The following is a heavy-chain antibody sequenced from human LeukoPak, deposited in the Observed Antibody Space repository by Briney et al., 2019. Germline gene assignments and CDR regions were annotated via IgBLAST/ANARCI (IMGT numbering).Heavy chain of an antibody. V-gene: IGHV1-18*01. CDR3: ARVPPKYYYDSSGSLYLDY. D-gene: IGHD3-22*01. CDR2: ISAYNGNT. CDR1: RYTFTRYG. J-gene: IGHJ4*02. Sequence: SVKVSCKASRYTFTRYGISWVRQAPGQGREWMGWISAYNGNTNYAQNLQGRVTMTTDTSTSTAYMELRSLRSDDTAVYYCARVPPKYYYDSSGSLYLDYWGQGTLVTVSS.